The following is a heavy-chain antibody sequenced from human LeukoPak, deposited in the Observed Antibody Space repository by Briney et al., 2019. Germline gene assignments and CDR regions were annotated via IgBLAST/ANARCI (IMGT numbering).Heavy chain of an antibody. CDR2: IYYSGST. J-gene: IGHJ3*02. CDR3: ASSYHYYDSSGYPHDAFDI. V-gene: IGHV4-59*08. Sequence: PSETLSLTCTVSGGSISSYYWSWIRQPPGKGLEWIGYIYYSGSTNYNPSLKSRVTISVDTSKNQFSLKLSSVTAADTAVYYCASSYHYYDSSGYPHDAFDIWGQGTMVTVSS. D-gene: IGHD3-22*01. CDR1: GGSISSYY.